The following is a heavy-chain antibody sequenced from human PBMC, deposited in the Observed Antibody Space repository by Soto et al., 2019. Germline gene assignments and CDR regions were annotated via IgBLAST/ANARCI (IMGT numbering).Heavy chain of an antibody. D-gene: IGHD2-2*01. CDR3: ARDHCSSTSCYDYYGMDV. V-gene: IGHV3-30-3*01. J-gene: IGHJ6*02. CDR2: ISYDGSNK. CDR1: GFTFSSYA. Sequence: QVQVVESGGGVVQPGRSLRLSCAASGFTFSSYAMHWVRQAPGKGLEWVAVISYDGSNKYYADSVKGRFTISRDNSKNTLYLQMNSLRAEDTAVYYCARDHCSSTSCYDYYGMDVWGQGTTVTVSS.